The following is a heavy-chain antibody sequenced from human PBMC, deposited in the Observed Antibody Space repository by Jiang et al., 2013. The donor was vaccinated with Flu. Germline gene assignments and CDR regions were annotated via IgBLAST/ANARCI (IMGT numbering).Heavy chain of an antibody. CDR1: GYTFTSYY. Sequence: GAEVKKPGASVKVSCKASGYTFTSYYMHWVRQAPGQGLEWMGIINPSGGSTSYAQKFQGRVTMTRDTSTSTVYMELSSLRSEDTAVYYCARGPRRWLAAAALRGGYFQHWGQGTLVTVSS. CDR3: ARGPRRWLAAAALRGGYFQH. CDR2: INPSGGST. J-gene: IGHJ1*01. D-gene: IGHD6-13*01. V-gene: IGHV1-46*01.